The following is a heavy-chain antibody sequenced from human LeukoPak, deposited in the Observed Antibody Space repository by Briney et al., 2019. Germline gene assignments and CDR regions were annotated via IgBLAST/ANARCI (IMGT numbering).Heavy chain of an antibody. CDR2: IYRSGST. D-gene: IGHD3-22*01. V-gene: IGHV4-4*02. CDR3: ARVRYDRSGYYYDY. J-gene: IGHJ4*02. CDR1: GGSISSSNW. Sequence: PSETLSLTCAVSGGSISSSNWWSWVRQPPGKGLEGFGEIYRSGSTNYNPSLKSRVTISVDKSKNQFSLKVSSVTAADTAVYYCARVRYDRSGYYYDYWGQRTLVTVSS.